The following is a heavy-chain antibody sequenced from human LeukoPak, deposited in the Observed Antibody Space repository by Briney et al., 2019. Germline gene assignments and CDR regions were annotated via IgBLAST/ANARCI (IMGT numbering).Heavy chain of an antibody. Sequence: GGSLRLSCAASGFTISSYWMSWVRQTPGKGLEWVANIKQDGSEKYYVDSVKGRFTISRDNAKNSLYLQMNSLRAEDTAVYYCARDPGADWYLGYYYGMDVWGQGTTVTVSS. J-gene: IGHJ6*02. CDR2: IKQDGSEK. CDR1: GFTISSYW. V-gene: IGHV3-7*01. D-gene: IGHD3-9*01. CDR3: ARDPGADWYLGYYYGMDV.